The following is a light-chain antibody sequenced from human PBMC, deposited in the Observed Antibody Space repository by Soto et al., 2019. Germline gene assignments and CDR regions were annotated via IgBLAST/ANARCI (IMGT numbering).Light chain of an antibody. CDR3: QVWDSSTDHPGV. V-gene: IGLV3-21*04. Sequence: SYELTQPPSVSVAPGKTARITCGGNNIGSKSVHWSQQKPGQAPVLVIYYDSDRPSGIPERFSGSNSGNTATLTISRVGAGDEADYYCQVWDSSTDHPGVFGGGTKVTVL. CDR2: YDS. CDR1: NIGSKS. J-gene: IGLJ3*02.